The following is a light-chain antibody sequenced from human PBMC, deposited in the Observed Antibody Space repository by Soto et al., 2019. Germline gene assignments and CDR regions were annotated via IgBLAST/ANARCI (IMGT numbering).Light chain of an antibody. J-gene: IGLJ1*01. CDR1: SSNIGAGYD. CDR2: GNG. V-gene: IGLV1-40*01. Sequence: QSVLTQPPSVSAAPGQRVTISCAGSSSNIGAGYDVHWYQHLPGTAPRLLIYGNGNRPSGVPDRFSGSKSGTSASLAITGLQAEDEADYYCQSYDRSLSGYVFGSGTKLTVL. CDR3: QSYDRSLSGYV.